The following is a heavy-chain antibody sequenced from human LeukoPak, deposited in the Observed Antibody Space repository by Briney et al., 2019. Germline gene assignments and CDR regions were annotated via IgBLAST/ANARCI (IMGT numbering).Heavy chain of an antibody. D-gene: IGHD6-13*01. CDR3: ARDHASSGYSSYYYCMDV. Sequence: PSETLSLTCTVSGYSISSGYQWGWIRQPPGKGLEWIWFMYHSGSTYYNPSLKSRVTISVDTSKNQFSLKLSSVTAADTAVYYCARDHASSGYSSYYYCMDVRGQGTTVTVSS. J-gene: IGHJ6*02. V-gene: IGHV4-38-2*02. CDR1: GYSISSGYQ. CDR2: MYHSGST.